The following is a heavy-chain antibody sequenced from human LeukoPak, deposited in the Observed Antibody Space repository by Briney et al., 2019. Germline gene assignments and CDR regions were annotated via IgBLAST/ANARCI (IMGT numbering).Heavy chain of an antibody. J-gene: IGHJ4*02. CDR2: IRYDGSNK. CDR1: GFTFSSYG. Sequence: PGGSLRLSCAASGFTFSSYGMHWVRQAPGKGLEWVAFIRYDGSNKYYADSVKGRFTISGDNSKNTLYLQMNSLRAEDTAVYYCAKDHDYDFWSGYCLDYWGQGTLVTVSS. V-gene: IGHV3-30*02. CDR3: AKDHDYDFWSGYCLDY. D-gene: IGHD3-3*01.